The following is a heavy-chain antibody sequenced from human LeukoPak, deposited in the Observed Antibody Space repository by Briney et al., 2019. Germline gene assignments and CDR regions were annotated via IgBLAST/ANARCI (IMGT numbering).Heavy chain of an antibody. J-gene: IGHJ5*02. CDR1: GGSISSRSYY. CDR2: IYTSGST. CDR3: ARDLDWFDP. V-gene: IGHV4-61*02. Sequence: SETLSLTCTVSGGSISSRSYYWSWIRQPAGKGLEWIGRIYTSGSTNYNPSLKSRVTISVDTSKNQFSLKLSSVTAADTAVYYCARDLDWFDPWGQGTLVTVSS.